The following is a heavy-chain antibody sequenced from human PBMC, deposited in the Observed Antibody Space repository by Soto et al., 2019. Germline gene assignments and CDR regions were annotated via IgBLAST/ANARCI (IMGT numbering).Heavy chain of an antibody. V-gene: IGHV4-4*07. J-gene: IGHJ5*02. CDR2: VYATGTT. CDR1: GGSISKFY. CDR3: VRDGSKSLRDWFDP. Sequence: SETLSLTCNVSGGSISKFYWAWIRKTAGNGLEWMGRVYATGTTDYNPSLRSRVAMSVDISKKTFSLRLRSVTGADSGVYYCVRDGSKSLRDWFDPWGQGILVTV.